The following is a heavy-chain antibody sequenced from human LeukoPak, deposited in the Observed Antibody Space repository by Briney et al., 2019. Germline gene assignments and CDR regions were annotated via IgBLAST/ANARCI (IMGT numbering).Heavy chain of an antibody. CDR1: GFTFSTYA. Sequence: PGGSLRLSCAASGFTFSTYAIHWVRQAPGKGLEYVSAISSNGGSTYYANSVKGRFTISRDNSKNSLYLQMNSLRTEDTALYYCAKDMDYWGQGTLVTVSS. J-gene: IGHJ4*02. V-gene: IGHV3-64*01. CDR3: AKDMDY. CDR2: ISSNGGST.